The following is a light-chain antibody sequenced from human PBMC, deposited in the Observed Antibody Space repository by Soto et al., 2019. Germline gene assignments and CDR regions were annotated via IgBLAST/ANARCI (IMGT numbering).Light chain of an antibody. J-gene: IGLJ1*01. CDR1: NSDIGSYNY. CDR3: SSYTSSTTSYV. Sequence: QSALTQPASVSGSPGQSITISCTGTNSDIGSYNYVSWYQHHPGKAPRVMIYGISIRPSGVSNRFSGSKSGNTASLTISGLQAEDEADYYCSSYTSSTTSYVFGAGTKVTVL. V-gene: IGLV2-14*01. CDR2: GIS.